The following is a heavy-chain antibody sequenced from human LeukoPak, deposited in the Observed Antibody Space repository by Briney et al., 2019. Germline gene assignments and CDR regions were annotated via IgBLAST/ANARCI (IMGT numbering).Heavy chain of an antibody. D-gene: IGHD3-22*01. V-gene: IGHV4-59*01. CDR1: GGSISSYY. Sequence: SETLSLTCTVSGGSISSYYWSWIRQPPGKGLEWIGYIYYSGSTNYNPSLKSRVTISVDTSKNQFSLKLSSVTAADTAVYYCATLGRDSSGYDFDHWGQGTLVTVSS. CDR3: ATLGRDSSGYDFDH. CDR2: IYYSGST. J-gene: IGHJ4*02.